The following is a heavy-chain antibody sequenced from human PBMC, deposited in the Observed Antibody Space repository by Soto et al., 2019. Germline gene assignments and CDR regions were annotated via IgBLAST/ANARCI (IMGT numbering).Heavy chain of an antibody. Sequence: QPGGSLRLSCAASGFTFSSYAMSWVRQAPGKGLEWVSAISGSGGSTYYADSVKGRFTISRDNSKNTLYLQMNSLRAEDTAVYYCAKDGGGHYYYYYGIDVWGQGTTVTVSS. J-gene: IGHJ6*02. CDR2: ISGSGGST. CDR3: AKDGGGHYYYYYGIDV. D-gene: IGHD1-26*01. V-gene: IGHV3-23*01. CDR1: GFTFSSYA.